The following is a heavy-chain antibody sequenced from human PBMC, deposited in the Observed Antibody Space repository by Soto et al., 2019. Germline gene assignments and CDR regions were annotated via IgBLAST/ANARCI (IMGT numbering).Heavy chain of an antibody. CDR2: INHSGST. J-gene: IGHJ2*01. Sequence: QVQLQQWGAGLLKPSETLSLTCAVYGGSFSGYYWSWIRQPPGKGLEWIGEINHSGSTNYNPSLKXRXTXXVDTSKNQFSLKLSSVTASDTAVYYCARGGRRFALWGRGTLVTVSS. V-gene: IGHV4-34*01. CDR3: ARGGRRFAL. CDR1: GGSFSGYY.